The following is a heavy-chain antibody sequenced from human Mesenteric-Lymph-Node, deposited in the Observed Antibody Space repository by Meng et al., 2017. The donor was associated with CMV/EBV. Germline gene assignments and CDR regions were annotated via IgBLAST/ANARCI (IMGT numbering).Heavy chain of an antibody. Sequence: GESLKISCAASGFTFSSYGMHWVRQAPGKGLEWVAFIRYDGSNKYYADSVKGRFTISRDNSKNTLYLQMNSLRAEDTAVYYCAKDGIAAAGYFDYWGQGTLVTVSS. J-gene: IGHJ4*02. V-gene: IGHV3-30*02. CDR2: IRYDGSNK. CDR1: GFTFSSYG. CDR3: AKDGIAAAGYFDY. D-gene: IGHD6-13*01.